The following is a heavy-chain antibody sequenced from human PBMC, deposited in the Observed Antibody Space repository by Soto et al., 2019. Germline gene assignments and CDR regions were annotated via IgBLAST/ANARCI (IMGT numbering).Heavy chain of an antibody. J-gene: IGHJ5*02. CDR3: ARDGGGFLEWNIKNCWFDP. V-gene: IGHV1-18*01. CDR2: ISAYNGNI. D-gene: IGHD3-3*01. Sequence: QVQLVQSGAEVKKPGASVKVSCKASGYTFTSYGISWVRQAPGQGLEWMGWISAYNGNINYAQKLQGRVTMTTDTSTSTAYMELRSLRSDDTAVYYCARDGGGFLEWNIKNCWFDPWGQGTLVTVSS. CDR1: GYTFTSYG.